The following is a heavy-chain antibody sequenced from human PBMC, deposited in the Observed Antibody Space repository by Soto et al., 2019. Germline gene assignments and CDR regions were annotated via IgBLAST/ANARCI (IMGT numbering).Heavy chain of an antibody. CDR2: VYHTGST. D-gene: IGHD2-2*03. Sequence: SETLSLTCAVSGCFITNDYWSWIRQPPGKGLEWIGYVYHTGSTNYKPSLKSRVTISVDKSKNQFSLKLTSVTTADTAVYFCAREGNLGRWIQPLDSWGQGTLVTVSS. CDR1: GCFITNDY. CDR3: AREGNLGRWIQPLDS. J-gene: IGHJ4*02. V-gene: IGHV4-59*01.